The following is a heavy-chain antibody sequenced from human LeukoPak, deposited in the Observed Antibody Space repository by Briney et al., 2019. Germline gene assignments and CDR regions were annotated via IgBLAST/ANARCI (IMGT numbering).Heavy chain of an antibody. D-gene: IGHD6-19*01. CDR2: ISYDGSNK. CDR1: GFTFSSYA. J-gene: IGHJ4*02. CDR3: ARGFRLVGGDFVY. V-gene: IGHV3-30*04. Sequence: GGSLRLSCAASGFTFSSYAMRWVRQAPGKGLEWVAVISYDGSNKYYADSVKGRFTISRDNSKNTLYLQMNSLRAEDTAVYFCARGFRLVGGDFVYWGQGTLVTVSS.